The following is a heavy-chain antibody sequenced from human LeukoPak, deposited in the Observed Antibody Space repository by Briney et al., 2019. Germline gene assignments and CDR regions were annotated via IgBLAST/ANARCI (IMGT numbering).Heavy chain of an antibody. J-gene: IGHJ4*02. CDR3: AKVPRYCSGGSCYGGRFDY. V-gene: IGHV3-23*01. D-gene: IGHD2-15*01. CDR2: ISGSGGST. CDR1: GFTVRGNY. Sequence: TGGSLRLSCAASGFTVRGNYMSWVRQAPGKGLEWVSAISGSGGSTYYADSVKGRFTISRDNSRDTLYLQMDSLRAEDTAVYYCAKVPRYCSGGSCYGGRFDYWGQGTLVTVSS.